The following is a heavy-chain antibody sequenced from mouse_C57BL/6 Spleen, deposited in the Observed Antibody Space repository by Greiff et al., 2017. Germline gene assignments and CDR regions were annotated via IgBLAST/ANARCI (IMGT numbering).Heavy chain of an antibody. J-gene: IGHJ2*01. V-gene: IGHV2-9-1*01. D-gene: IGHD1-1*01. CDR2: IWTGGGT. Sequence: VMLVESGPGLVAPSQSLSITCTVSGFSLTSYAISWVRQPPGKGLEWLGVIWTGGGTNYNSALKSRLSISKDNSKSQVFLKMNSLQTDDTARYYCARIYYYGSRGGYFDYWGQGTTLTVSS. CDR3: ARIYYYGSRGGYFDY. CDR1: GFSLTSYA.